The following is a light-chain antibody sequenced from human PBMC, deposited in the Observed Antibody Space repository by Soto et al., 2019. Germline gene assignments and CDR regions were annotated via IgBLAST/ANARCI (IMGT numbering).Light chain of an antibody. CDR1: SSDVGAYNY. Sequence: QSVLAQPASVSGSPGQSITTSCTGTSSDVGAYNYVSWYQQNPGKAPKLLIYDVRYRPSGVSNRFSCSKSGNTAYLIISGLQAEDEADYYCSSFTSRHTYVFGSGTKVTVL. CDR2: DVR. V-gene: IGLV2-14*01. CDR3: SSFTSRHTYV. J-gene: IGLJ1*01.